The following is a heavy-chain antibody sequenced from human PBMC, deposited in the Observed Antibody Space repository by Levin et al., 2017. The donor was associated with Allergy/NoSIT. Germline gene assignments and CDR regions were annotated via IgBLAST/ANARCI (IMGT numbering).Heavy chain of an antibody. V-gene: IGHV4-59*13. CDR2: ISYNGTS. J-gene: IGHJ4*02. Sequence: SETLSLTCTVSGGPISDYYWSWIRQPPGKGLECIGFISYNGTSNYNPSLKSRVSIPVATSQNQFSLRLRPVTTSDTPGYYCARAGIKCRGGSCDDLPLAYWGQGTLVSVSS. CDR1: GGPISDYY. D-gene: IGHD2-15*01. CDR3: ARAGIKCRGGSCDDLPLAY.